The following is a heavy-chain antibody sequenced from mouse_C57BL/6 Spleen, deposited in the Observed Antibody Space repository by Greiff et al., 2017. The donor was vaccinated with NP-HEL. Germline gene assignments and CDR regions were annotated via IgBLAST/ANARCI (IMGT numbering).Heavy chain of an antibody. J-gene: IGHJ4*01. CDR3: VRGGSYDAMDY. CDR2: IRSKSNNYAT. Sequence: GGGLVQPKGSLKLSCAASGFSFNTYAMNWVRQAPGKGLEWVARIRSKSNNYATYYADSVKDRFTISRDDSESMLYLQMNNLKTEDTAMYYCVRGGSYDAMDYWGQGTSVTVSS. V-gene: IGHV10-1*01. CDR1: GFSFNTYA.